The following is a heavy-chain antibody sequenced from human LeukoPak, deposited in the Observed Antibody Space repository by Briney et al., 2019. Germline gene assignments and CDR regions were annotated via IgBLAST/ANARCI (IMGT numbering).Heavy chain of an antibody. CDR3: AREGGLYGEAHCAFHI. CDR1: GGSFIGHY. Sequence: PSETLSLNCAVYGGSFIGHYWSWIRQPPGKGLEWIGEINHSGSTNNDPSLKSRVTISVDTSKNQFSLNLSSVTAADTAVYYCAREGGLYGEAHCAFHIWAQGTMVTVSS. J-gene: IGHJ3*02. D-gene: IGHD4-17*01. V-gene: IGHV4-34*01. CDR2: INHSGST.